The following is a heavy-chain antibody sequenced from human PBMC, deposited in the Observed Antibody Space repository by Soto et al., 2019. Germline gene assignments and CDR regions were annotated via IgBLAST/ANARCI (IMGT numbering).Heavy chain of an antibody. CDR2: VYHTEST. J-gene: IGHJ5*02. D-gene: IGHD3-10*01. Sequence: SETLSLTCTVSGGSISSGGHSWSWIRQAPGKGLEWIGYVYHTESTQYNPSLESRVTLSVDRSKNQIFLQLKSVTAADSATYYCARDRAVHGSGSYSWFDPWGQGILVTVPQ. CDR1: GGSISSGGHS. V-gene: IGHV4-30-2*01. CDR3: ARDRAVHGSGSYSWFDP.